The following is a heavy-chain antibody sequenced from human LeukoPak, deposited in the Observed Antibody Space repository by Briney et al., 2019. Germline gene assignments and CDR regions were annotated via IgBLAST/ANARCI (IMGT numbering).Heavy chain of an antibody. V-gene: IGHV3-74*01. CDR2: INSDGSST. D-gene: IGHD4-17*01. J-gene: IGHJ4*02. CDR3: ARAGGSTVYHSDY. CDR1: GFTFSSYW. Sequence: PGGSLRLSCAASGFTFSSYWMHWVRQAPGKGLVWVSRINSDGSSTSYADSVKGRFTISKDNAKNSLYLQMNSLRAEDTAVYYCARAGGSTVYHSDYWGQGTLVTVSS.